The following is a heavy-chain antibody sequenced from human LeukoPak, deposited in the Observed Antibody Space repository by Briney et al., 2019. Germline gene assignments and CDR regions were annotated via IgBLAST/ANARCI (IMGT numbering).Heavy chain of an antibody. CDR3: ARGRPHLPTHFDY. D-gene: IGHD5/OR15-5a*01. CDR1: GGSFSGYY. Sequence: SETLSPTCAVYGGSFSGYYWSWIRQPPGKGLEWIGEINHSGSTNYNPSLKSRVTISVDTSKNQFSLKLSSVTAADTAVYYCARGRPHLPTHFDYWGQGTLVTVSS. V-gene: IGHV4-34*01. CDR2: INHSGST. J-gene: IGHJ4*02.